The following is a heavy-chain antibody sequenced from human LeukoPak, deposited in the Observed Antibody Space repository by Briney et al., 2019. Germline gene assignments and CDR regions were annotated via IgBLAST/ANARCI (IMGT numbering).Heavy chain of an antibody. CDR2: ISGSGGST. CDR3: AKDRGCSGGSCYSDINWFDP. J-gene: IGHJ5*02. Sequence: PGGSLRLSCAASGFTFSDYYMSWIRQAPGKGLEWVSAISGSGGSTYYADSVKGRFTISRDNSKNTLYLQMNSLRAEDTAVYYCAKDRGCSGGSCYSDINWFDPWGQGTLVTVSS. CDR1: GFTFSDYY. V-gene: IGHV3-23*01. D-gene: IGHD2-15*01.